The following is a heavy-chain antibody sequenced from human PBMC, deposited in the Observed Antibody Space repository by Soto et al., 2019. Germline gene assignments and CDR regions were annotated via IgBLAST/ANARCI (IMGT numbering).Heavy chain of an antibody. J-gene: IGHJ6*03. Sequence: SVKVSCKASGGTFSSYTISWVRQAPGQGLEWMGRIIPILGIANYAQKFQGRVTITADKSTSTAYMELSSLRSEDTAVYYCARDKVVTGSTYYYMDVWGKGTTVTVSS. V-gene: IGHV1-69*04. CDR3: ARDKVVTGSTYYYMDV. CDR1: GGTFSSYT. D-gene: IGHD2-21*02. CDR2: IIPILGIA.